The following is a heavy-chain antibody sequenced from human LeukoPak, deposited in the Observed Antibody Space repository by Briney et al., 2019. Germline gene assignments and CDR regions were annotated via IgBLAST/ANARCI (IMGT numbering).Heavy chain of an antibody. CDR3: RYYYGSGSQFNY. CDR1: GLTFSNAW. CDR2: IKSKTDGGTT. D-gene: IGHD3-10*01. Sequence: GGSLRLSCAASGLTFSNAWMSWVRQAPGKGLEWVGRIKSKTDGGTTDYAAPVKGRFTISRDDSKNTLYLQMNSLKTEDTAVYYCRYYYGSGSQFNYWGQGTLVTVSS. V-gene: IGHV3-15*01. J-gene: IGHJ4*02.